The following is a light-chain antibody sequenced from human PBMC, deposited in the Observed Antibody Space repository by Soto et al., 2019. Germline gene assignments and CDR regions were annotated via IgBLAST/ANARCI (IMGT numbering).Light chain of an antibody. V-gene: IGLV2-14*01. CDR1: SSDVGAYDY. J-gene: IGLJ2*01. CDR2: DVT. Sequence: QSVLTQPASVSGSPGQSITISCTGTSSDVGAYDYVSWYQQHPGKAPKLMIYDVTNRPSGVSDRFSGSKSGNTASLTISGLHTEDEADYHCSSYTRSSTLVFGGGT. CDR3: SSYTRSSTLV.